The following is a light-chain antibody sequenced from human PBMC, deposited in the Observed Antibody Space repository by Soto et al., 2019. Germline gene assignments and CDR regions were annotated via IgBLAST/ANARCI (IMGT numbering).Light chain of an antibody. J-gene: IGKJ2*01. Sequence: DILMTQSPSTLSASVGDRVTISCRASQSISSSLAWYQQKPGKAPKLLIYKASSLERRVPSRFSGSGSGTEFRLTISGLQPDDFATYYCQHYNSYYTFGQGTKLEIK. V-gene: IGKV1-5*03. CDR1: QSISSS. CDR3: QHYNSYYT. CDR2: KAS.